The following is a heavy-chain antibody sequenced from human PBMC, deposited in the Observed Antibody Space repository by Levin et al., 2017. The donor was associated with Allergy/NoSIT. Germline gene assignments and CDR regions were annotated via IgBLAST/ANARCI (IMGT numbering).Heavy chain of an antibody. CDR3: ARELMWCSGGSCYSTRDLGDS. CDR1: RFTFSSYT. Sequence: GGSLRLSCAASRFTFSSYTMNWVRQAPGKGLEWVSSISRSSTYIYYADSVKGRFTISRDNAKNSLYLQMNSLRAEDTAVYYCARELMWCSGGSCYSTRDLGDSWGQGTLVTVSS. D-gene: IGHD2-15*01. J-gene: IGHJ4*02. CDR2: ISRSSTYI. V-gene: IGHV3-21*01.